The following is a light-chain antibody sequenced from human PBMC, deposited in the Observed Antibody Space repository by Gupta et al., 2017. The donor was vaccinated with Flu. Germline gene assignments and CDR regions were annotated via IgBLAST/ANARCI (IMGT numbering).Light chain of an antibody. V-gene: IGLV2-14*01. CDR2: EVS. J-gene: IGLJ3*02. CDR3: SSYTVSNTWV. Sequence: QSALTQPAFVSGSPGQSITISCTGTSSDVGGHKYVSWYQQHPGKAPKVMIYEVSSRPSGVSNRFSGSKSGNTASLTISGLQADDEANYYCSSYTVSNTWVFGGGTKVTVL. CDR1: SSDVGGHKY.